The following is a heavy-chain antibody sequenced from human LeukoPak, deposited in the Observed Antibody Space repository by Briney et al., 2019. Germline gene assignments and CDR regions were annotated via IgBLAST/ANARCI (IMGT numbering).Heavy chain of an antibody. J-gene: IGHJ4*02. CDR1: GFIFSSYE. Sequence: GGSLRLSCAASGFIFSSYEMSWVSQAPGKGLEWVSYISSSGRTMYYADSVKGRFTVSRDNAKNSLYLQMNSLRAEDTAIYYCARDNYSGSRYFDHWGQGTLVTVSS. V-gene: IGHV3-48*03. CDR2: ISSSGRTM. D-gene: IGHD1-26*01. CDR3: ARDNYSGSRYFDH.